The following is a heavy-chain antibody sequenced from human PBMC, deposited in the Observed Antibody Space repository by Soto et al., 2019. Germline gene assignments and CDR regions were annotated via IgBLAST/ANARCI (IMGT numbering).Heavy chain of an antibody. CDR2: ISAYNGDT. V-gene: IGHV1-18*01. CDR3: ARDPAYYDFWSGPIDY. Sequence: QVQLVQSGAEVKKPGASVKVSCKASGYTFTSYGISWVRQAPGQGLEWMGWISAYNGDTNYAQKLQGRVTMTTDTAASTAYMELRSLRSDDTAVYYCARDPAYYDFWSGPIDYWGQGTLVTVSS. D-gene: IGHD3-3*01. J-gene: IGHJ4*02. CDR1: GYTFTSYG.